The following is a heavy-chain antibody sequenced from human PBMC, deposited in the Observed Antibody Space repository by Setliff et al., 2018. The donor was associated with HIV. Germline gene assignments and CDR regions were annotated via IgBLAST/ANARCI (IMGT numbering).Heavy chain of an antibody. CDR1: SGAISRAASY. CDR3: ARPFPCASTTCYFAAFDM. V-gene: IGHV4-39*01. Sequence: SETLSLTCTVSSGAISRAASYWSWIRPSPGKGLEWIGTIFYRGDTYYNPSLKSRLTLSVDTSKSQFSLRLASVTAADTAVYYCARPFPCASTTCYFAAFDMWGQGIPVTVSS. D-gene: IGHD2-2*01. J-gene: IGHJ1*01. CDR2: IFYRGDT.